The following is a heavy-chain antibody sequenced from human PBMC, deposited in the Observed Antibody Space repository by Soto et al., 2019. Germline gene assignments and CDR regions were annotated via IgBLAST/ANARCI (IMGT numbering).Heavy chain of an antibody. CDR3: TTVIAVAAPASYYYYYGMDV. Sequence: EVQLVESGGGLVQPGGSLKLSCAASGFTFSGSAMHWVRQASGKGLEWVGRIRSKANSYATAYAASVKGRFTISRDDSKSTAYLQMNSLKTEDSAVYYCTTVIAVAAPASYYYYYGMDVWGQGTTVTVSS. CDR1: GFTFSGSA. J-gene: IGHJ6*02. V-gene: IGHV3-73*01. CDR2: IRSKANSYAT. D-gene: IGHD6-19*01.